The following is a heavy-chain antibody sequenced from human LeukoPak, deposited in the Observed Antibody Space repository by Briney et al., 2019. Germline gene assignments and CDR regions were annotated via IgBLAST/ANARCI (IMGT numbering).Heavy chain of an antibody. CDR3: ARDLRGSGWYPNTANWFDP. V-gene: IGHV1-2*02. CDR2: INPNSGGT. D-gene: IGHD6-19*01. J-gene: IGHJ5*02. CDR1: GYTFTGYY. Sequence: GASVKVSCKASGYTFTGYYMHWARQAPGQGLEWMGWINPNSGGTNYAQKFQGRVTMTRDTSISTAYMELSRLRSDDTAVYYCARDLRGSGWYPNTANWFDPWGQGTLVTVSS.